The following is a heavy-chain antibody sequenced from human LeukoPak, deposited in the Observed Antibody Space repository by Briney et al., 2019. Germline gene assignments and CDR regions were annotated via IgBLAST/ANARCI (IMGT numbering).Heavy chain of an antibody. CDR1: GFTFSSYS. Sequence: GGSLRLSCAASGFTFSSYSMNWVRQAPGKGLEWVSYISSSSSTIYYADSVKGRFTISRDNAKNSLYLQMNSLRAEDTAVYYCARYGGDSLYYYYYYMDVWGKGTTVTVS. CDR2: ISSSSSTI. J-gene: IGHJ6*03. V-gene: IGHV3-48*04. D-gene: IGHD2-21*02. CDR3: ARYGGDSLYYYYYYMDV.